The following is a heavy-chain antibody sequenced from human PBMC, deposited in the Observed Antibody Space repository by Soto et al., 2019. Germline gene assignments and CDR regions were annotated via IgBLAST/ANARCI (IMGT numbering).Heavy chain of an antibody. V-gene: IGHV1-8*01. D-gene: IGHD4-17*01. J-gene: IGHJ4*02. Sequence: QVQLVQSGAEVKKSGASVKVSCKASGYTFTSHDINWVRQATGQGLEWMGWMNPNSGNTGYAQKFQGRVTMSRNTSIRTGEMEMSSLRSEDTAVYYCARWDYGYYARFDYWGQGTLVTVSS. CDR1: GYTFTSHD. CDR3: ARWDYGYYARFDY. CDR2: MNPNSGNT.